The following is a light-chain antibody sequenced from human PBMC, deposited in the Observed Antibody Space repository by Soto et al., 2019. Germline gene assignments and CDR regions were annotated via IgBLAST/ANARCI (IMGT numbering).Light chain of an antibody. CDR1: QTISNNY. Sequence: EIVLTQSPGTLTLSPGESAALSCRASQTISNNYLVGYRQKPGQAPRLLIYAVSSRAAGIPDRFSGSGSGTDFALTIARLETEDSAVYYCQQHSNSPWKFGQGTRVEI. J-gene: IGKJ1*01. CDR3: QQHSNSPWK. CDR2: AVS. V-gene: IGKV3D-20*02.